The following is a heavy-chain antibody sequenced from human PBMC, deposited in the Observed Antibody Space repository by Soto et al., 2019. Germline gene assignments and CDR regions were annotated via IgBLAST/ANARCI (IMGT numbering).Heavy chain of an antibody. CDR3: AIIEVVAFHI. CDR1: GXTFSSSC. CDR2: MKQDGSDK. D-gene: IGHD6-19*01. V-gene: IGHV3-7*03. J-gene: IGHJ3*02. Sequence: GSLRLSCMDSGXTFSSSCMAWVRQTPGRGLEWVGNMKQDGSDKYYMDSVKCLFTVSRYNAKNSLYLQMNRLRAEDTAVYYCAIIEVVAFHIWGQGIMGTVSS.